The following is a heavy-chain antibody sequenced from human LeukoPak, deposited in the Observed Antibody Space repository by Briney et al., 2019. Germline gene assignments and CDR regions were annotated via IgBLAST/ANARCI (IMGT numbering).Heavy chain of an antibody. Sequence: GGSLRLSCAASGFTFSDHYMDWVRQAPGKGLEWLGCSKNKVNSFTTEYAASVKGRFSISRDDSKNSLNLQMNSLKTEDTAMYYCTMLMGRAQKFDHWGQGTLLTVSS. CDR3: TMLMGRAQKFDH. D-gene: IGHD3-16*01. V-gene: IGHV3-72*01. CDR1: GFTFSDHY. J-gene: IGHJ4*02. CDR2: SKNKVNSFTT.